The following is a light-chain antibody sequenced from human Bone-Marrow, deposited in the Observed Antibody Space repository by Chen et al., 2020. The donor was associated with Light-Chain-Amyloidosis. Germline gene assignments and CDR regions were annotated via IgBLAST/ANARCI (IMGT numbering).Light chain of an antibody. CDR2: EDD. J-gene: IGLJ3*02. V-gene: IGLV6-57*01. CDR1: SGSIATNY. CDR3: QSYQGSSQVV. Sequence: NFMLTQPHSLSESPGKTVIISCTRSSGSIATNYVQWYQQRPGSSPTTVIYEDDQRPSGVPDRFSGSIDRSSNSASLTISGLKTEDEADYYCQSYQGSSQVVFGGGTKLTVL.